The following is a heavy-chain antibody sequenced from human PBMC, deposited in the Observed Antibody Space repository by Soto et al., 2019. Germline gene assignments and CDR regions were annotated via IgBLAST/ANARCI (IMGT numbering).Heavy chain of an antibody. Sequence: GGFLRLSCIGSGFTFGDHAMSWFRQAPGKGLEWVGFIRSKAYGDSDTRYSPSFQGQVTISADKSISTAYLQWSSLKASDTAMYYCARLPYYYGSSYYYGMAVWGQGTTVTVSS. V-gene: IGHV3-49*01. J-gene: IGHJ6*02. CDR3: ARLPYYYGSSYYYGMAV. CDR1: GFTFGDHA. CDR2: IRSKAYGDSDT. D-gene: IGHD3-10*01.